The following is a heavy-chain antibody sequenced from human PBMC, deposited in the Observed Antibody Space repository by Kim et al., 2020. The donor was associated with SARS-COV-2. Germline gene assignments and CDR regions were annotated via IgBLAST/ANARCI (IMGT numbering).Heavy chain of an antibody. D-gene: IGHD2-15*01. CDR3: ARDRFPVVVVAANWFDP. CDR1: GGTFSSYA. Sequence: SVKVSCKASGGTFSSYAISWVRQAPGQGLEWMGGIIPIFGTANYAQKFQGRVTITADESTSTAYMELSSLRSEDTAVYYCARDRFPVVVVAANWFDPWGQGTLVTVSS. V-gene: IGHV1-69*13. CDR2: IIPIFGTA. J-gene: IGHJ5*02.